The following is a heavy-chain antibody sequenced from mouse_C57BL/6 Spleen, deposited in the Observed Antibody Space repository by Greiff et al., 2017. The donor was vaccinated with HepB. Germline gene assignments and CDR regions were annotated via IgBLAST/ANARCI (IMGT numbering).Heavy chain of an antibody. CDR1: GYTFTSYW. J-gene: IGHJ2*01. V-gene: IGHV1-69*01. CDR2: IDPSDSYT. CDR3: ARSGSSPVDYFDY. Sequence: QVQLQQPGAELVMPGASVKLSCKASGYTFTSYWMHWVKQRPGQGLEWIGEIDPSDSYTNYNQKFKGKSTLTVDKSSNTAYMQLSSLTSEDSAVYDCARSGSSPVDYFDYWGQGTTHSVSS. D-gene: IGHD1-1*01.